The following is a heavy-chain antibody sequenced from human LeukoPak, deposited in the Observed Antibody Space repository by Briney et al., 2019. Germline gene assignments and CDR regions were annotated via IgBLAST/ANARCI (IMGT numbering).Heavy chain of an antibody. CDR3: ARSPGYSGTWYNEYFQH. J-gene: IGHJ1*01. V-gene: IGHV3-7*04. Sequence: QPGGSLRLSCAASGFTFSGYWMSWVRQAPGKGLEWVANIKQDGSEKYYVDSVRGRFTISRDNAKNSLYLQMNNLRAEDTAVYYCARSPGYSGTWYNEYFQHWGQGTLVTVSS. CDR1: GFTFSGYW. CDR2: IKQDGSEK. D-gene: IGHD6-13*01.